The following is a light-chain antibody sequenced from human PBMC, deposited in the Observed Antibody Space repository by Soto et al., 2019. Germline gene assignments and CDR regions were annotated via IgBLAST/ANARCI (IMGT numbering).Light chain of an antibody. J-gene: IGKJ5*01. CDR3: QQYNSYSIT. CDR2: AAS. V-gene: IGKV1-5*01. CDR1: QRVSNY. Sequence: DVQMPQSTSTVSASVGDRVIITCLTSQRVSNYLNWNQQTPGKAPKFLIYAASSLQSGVPSRFSGSGSGTEFTLTISSLQPDDFATYYCQQYNSYSITSGQGTRLEI.